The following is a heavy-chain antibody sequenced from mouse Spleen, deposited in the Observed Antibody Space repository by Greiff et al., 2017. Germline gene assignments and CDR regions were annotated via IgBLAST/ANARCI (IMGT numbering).Heavy chain of an antibody. Sequence: EVKLVESGGGLVQPGGSLKLSCAASGFTFSSYGMSWVRQTPDKRLEWVATISDGGSYTYYPDSVKGRFTISRDNAKNNLYLQMSSLKSEDTAMYYCAREGYYGKNYFDYWGQGTTLTVSS. D-gene: IGHD2-1*01. J-gene: IGHJ2*01. CDR1: GFTFSSYG. CDR2: ISDGGSYT. V-gene: IGHV5-6*03. CDR3: AREGYYGKNYFDY.